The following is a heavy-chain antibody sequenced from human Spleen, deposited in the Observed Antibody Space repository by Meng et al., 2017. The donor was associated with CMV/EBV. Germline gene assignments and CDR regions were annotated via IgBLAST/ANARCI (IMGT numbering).Heavy chain of an antibody. CDR1: AFSISTYN. J-gene: IGHJ3*01. V-gene: IGHV3-21*01. CDR3: ARGLGPGGVFDL. Sequence: LSLTCAASAFSISTYNMNWVRQAPEKGLEWISSISSSSSYIHYGDSVKGRFTIARDNAKNSLYLQMNSLRDEDTAVYYCARGLGPGGVFDLWGQGTKVTVSS. D-gene: IGHD2-8*01. CDR2: ISSSSSYI.